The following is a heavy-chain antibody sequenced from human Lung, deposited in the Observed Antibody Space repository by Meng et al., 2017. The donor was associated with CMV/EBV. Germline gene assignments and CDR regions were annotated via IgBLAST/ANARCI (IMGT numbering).Heavy chain of an antibody. Sequence: ASVKVSCKASGYTFTNYGVSWVRQAPGQGLEWMGWISAYDGDRNYARKFQGRVTMTTDTSTSTAYMELRSLRSDDTAVYYCARDLEYCGSSSCYEDCCDPWGQGXLVTVSS. CDR1: GYTFTNYG. CDR3: ARDLEYCGSSSCYEDCCDP. J-gene: IGHJ5*02. D-gene: IGHD2-2*01. V-gene: IGHV1-18*01. CDR2: ISAYDGDR.